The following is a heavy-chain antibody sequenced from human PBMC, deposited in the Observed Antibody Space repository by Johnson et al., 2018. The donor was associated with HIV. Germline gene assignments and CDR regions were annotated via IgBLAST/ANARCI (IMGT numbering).Heavy chain of an antibody. Sequence: QVQLVESGGGLVQPGGSLRLSCAASGFTFSSYGMHWVRQAPGKGLAWVAVISYDGSNKYYADSVKGRFTISRDNSKNTLYLQMNSRRAEDTAVYYCAKDRDLNYDFWSGSDDAFDIWGQGTMVTVSS. CDR2: ISYDGSNK. CDR1: GFTFSSYG. CDR3: AKDRDLNYDFWSGSDDAFDI. V-gene: IGHV3-30*18. J-gene: IGHJ3*02. D-gene: IGHD3-3*01.